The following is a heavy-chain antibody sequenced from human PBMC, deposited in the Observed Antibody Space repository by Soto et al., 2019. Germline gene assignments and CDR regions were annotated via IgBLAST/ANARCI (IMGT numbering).Heavy chain of an antibody. D-gene: IGHD4-17*01. CDR2: TYYRTKWCN. Sequence: KQSQTLSLTCAISGDSVSSNSAAWNWIRQSPSRVLEWLGRTYYRTKWCNDYAVSVKSRITINPDTSKNQVSLQLNSVTPEVTDMYYCARVATVPTYNWFDPLGQGTLVTVPS. J-gene: IGHJ5*02. V-gene: IGHV6-1*01. CDR3: ARVATVPTYNWFDP. CDR1: GDSVSSNSAA.